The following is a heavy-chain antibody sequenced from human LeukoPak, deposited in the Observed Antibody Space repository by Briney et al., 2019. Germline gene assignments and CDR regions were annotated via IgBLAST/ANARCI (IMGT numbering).Heavy chain of an antibody. CDR2: INPKTGAA. CDR1: GYIFSDYY. J-gene: IGHJ6*02. Sequence: ASVKVSCKASGYIFSDYYMHWVRQAPGQGLEWLGWINPKTGAADYAQQFRGRITMTRDTSINTDYMEMKRVTSDDTAVYYCARAEVDTVDGYYYYGMDVWGQGTTVTVSS. CDR3: ARAEVDTVDGYYYYGMDV. V-gene: IGHV1-2*02. D-gene: IGHD5-18*01.